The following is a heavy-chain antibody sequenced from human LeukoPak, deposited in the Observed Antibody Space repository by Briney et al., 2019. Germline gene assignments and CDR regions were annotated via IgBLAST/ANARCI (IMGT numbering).Heavy chain of an antibody. D-gene: IGHD4-17*01. J-gene: IGHJ5*02. CDR1: GGSISSSSYY. V-gene: IGHV4-39*07. Sequence: SETLSLTCTVSGGSISSSSYYWGWIRQPPGKGLEWIGSIYYSGSTNYNPSLKSRVTISVDTSKNQFSLRLSSVTAADTAVYYCARTVTTLLNWFDPWGQGTLVTVSS. CDR2: IYYSGST. CDR3: ARTVTTLLNWFDP.